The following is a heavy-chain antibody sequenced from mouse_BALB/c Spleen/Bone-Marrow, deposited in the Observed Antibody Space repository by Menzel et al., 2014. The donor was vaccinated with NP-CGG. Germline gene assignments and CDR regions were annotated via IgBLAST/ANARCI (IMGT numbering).Heavy chain of an antibody. CDR2: ITSNGGST. CDR1: GFTFSSYY. V-gene: IGHV5-6-2*01. Sequence: EVMLVESGGGLVKLGGSLKLSCAASGFTFSSYYMSWVRQTPEKRLELVAAITSNGGSTYYPDTVKGRFTISRNNAKNTLYLQMSSLKSEDTALYYCARHGGNYAMDYWGQGTSVTVSS. J-gene: IGHJ4*01. CDR3: ARHGGNYAMDY.